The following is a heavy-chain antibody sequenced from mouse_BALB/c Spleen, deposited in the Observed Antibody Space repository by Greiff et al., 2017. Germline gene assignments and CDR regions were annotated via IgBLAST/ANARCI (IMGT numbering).Heavy chain of an antibody. CDR1: GFTFSSFG. V-gene: IGHV5-17*02. D-gene: IGHD2-1*01. J-gene: IGHJ4*01. Sequence: DVMLVESGGGLVQPGGSRKLSCAASGFTFSSFGMHWVRQAPEKGLEWVAYISSGSSTIYYADTVKGRFTISRDNPKNTLFLQMTSLRSEDTAMYYCARHYGNYAGDAMDYWGQGTSVTVSS. CDR2: ISSGSSTI. CDR3: ARHYGNYAGDAMDY.